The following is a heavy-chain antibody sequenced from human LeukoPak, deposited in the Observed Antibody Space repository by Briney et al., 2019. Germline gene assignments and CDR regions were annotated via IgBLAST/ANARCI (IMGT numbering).Heavy chain of an antibody. CDR2: ISYDGSNK. V-gene: IGHV3-30*01. CDR3: ARCGQLAFVVPEY. CDR1: GFTFSSYA. J-gene: IGHJ4*02. D-gene: IGHD6-6*01. Sequence: QPGGSLRLSCAASGFTFSSYAMHWVRQAPGKGLEWVAVISYDGSNKYYADSVKGRFTISRDNSKNTLYLQMNSLRAEDTAVYCCARCGQLAFVVPEYWGQGTLVTVSS.